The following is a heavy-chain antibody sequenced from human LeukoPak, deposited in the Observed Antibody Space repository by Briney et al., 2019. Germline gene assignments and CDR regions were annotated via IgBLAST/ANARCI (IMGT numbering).Heavy chain of an antibody. CDR1: GASITSSNYY. V-gene: IGHV4-39*07. D-gene: IGHD6-13*01. CDR2: IYYTGIT. CDR3: ARVPRIEAGATGDWFDP. J-gene: IGHJ5*02. Sequence: SETLSLTCTVSGASITSSNYYWLWLRQPPGKGLEWIGSIYYTGITYYNLSLKSRVTISVDTSKYQCSLRLSSVTAVDTAVYYCARVPRIEAGATGDWFDPWGQGTVVTVSS.